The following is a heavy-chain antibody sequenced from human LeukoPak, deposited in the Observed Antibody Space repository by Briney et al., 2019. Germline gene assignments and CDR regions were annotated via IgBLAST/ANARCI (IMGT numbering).Heavy chain of an antibody. D-gene: IGHD6-19*01. CDR2: ITSSGSSI. CDR3: ARDVATSGWATFY. J-gene: IGHJ4*02. CDR1: GFSFRSHG. V-gene: IGHV3-48*01. Sequence: PGGSLRLSCAASGFSFRSHGMNWVRQAPGKGLEWVSYITSSGSSIYYADSVKGRFTISRDNAKNSLYLQMNSLRAEDTAVYYCARDVATSGWATFYWGPGTLVTAS.